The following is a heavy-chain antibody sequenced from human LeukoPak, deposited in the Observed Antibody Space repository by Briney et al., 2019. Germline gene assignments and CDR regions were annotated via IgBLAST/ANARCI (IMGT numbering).Heavy chain of an antibody. CDR1: GFTFDDYG. J-gene: IGHJ4*02. D-gene: IGHD2-2*01. Sequence: EGSLRLSCAASGFTFDDYGMSWVRQAPGKGLEGVSGINWNGGSTGYADSVKGRFTISRDNAKNSLHLQMNSLRAEDTALYYCARRMSSTSCYANDYWGQGTLVTVYS. CDR3: ARRMSSTSCYANDY. CDR2: INWNGGST. V-gene: IGHV3-20*04.